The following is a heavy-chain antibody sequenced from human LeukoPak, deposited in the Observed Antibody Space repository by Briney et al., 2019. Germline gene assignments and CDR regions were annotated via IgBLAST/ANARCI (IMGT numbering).Heavy chain of an antibody. Sequence: SKTLSVTCYVSGDSIRSAFFWTCIRQLPGTGLDWIASISHSENTFYNPSLTSRVTISVDTSKNHFSLNLSAVTAADTAVYYCARARKYNGNPNWIDLWGQGVLVTVSS. J-gene: IGHJ5*02. CDR3: ARARKYNGNPNWIDL. V-gene: IGHV4-38-2*02. D-gene: IGHD2-8*01. CDR1: GDSIRSAFF. CDR2: ISHSENT.